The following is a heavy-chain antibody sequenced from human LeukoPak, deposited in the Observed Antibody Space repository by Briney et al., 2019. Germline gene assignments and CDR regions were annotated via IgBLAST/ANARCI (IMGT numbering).Heavy chain of an antibody. J-gene: IGHJ5*02. CDR3: ARRAEHGWFDP. V-gene: IGHV4-59*08. CDR2: IFHTGLT. Sequence: SETLSLTCTVSGGSISYYYWSWIRQSPGKRLEWIGHIFHTGLTNYNPSLENRVSISLDTSKTQFSLRLTSVTAADTAVYYCARRAEHGWFDPWGQGTLVTVSS. D-gene: IGHD1-26*01. CDR1: GGSISYYY.